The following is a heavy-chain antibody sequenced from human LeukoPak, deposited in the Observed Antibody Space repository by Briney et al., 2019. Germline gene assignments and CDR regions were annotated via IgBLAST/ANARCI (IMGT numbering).Heavy chain of an antibody. CDR3: ASPEGRYFDWLLWAY. CDR2: IIPLLDIV. CDR1: GGTFDSYA. J-gene: IGHJ4*02. V-gene: IGHV1-69*04. Sequence: SVKVSCKASGGTFDSYAISWVRQAPGQGLEWMGRIIPLLDIVNYAQNFQGRVTITAHKSTSTAYMELSSLRSDDTAVYYCASPEGRYFDWLLWAYWGQGTLVTVSS. D-gene: IGHD3-9*01.